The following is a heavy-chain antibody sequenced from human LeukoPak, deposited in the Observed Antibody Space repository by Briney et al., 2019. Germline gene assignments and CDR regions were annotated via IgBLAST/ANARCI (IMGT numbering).Heavy chain of an antibody. CDR3: ARSIRPYSSPHGYYYYYYMDV. Sequence: SGESLQISCKGSGYSFTSYWIGWVRQLPGKGLEWMGIIYPGDSDTRYSPSFQGQVTISADKSISTAYLQWSSLKASDTAMYYCARSIRPYSSPHGYYYYYYMDVWGKGTTVTVSS. V-gene: IGHV5-51*01. D-gene: IGHD6-13*01. J-gene: IGHJ6*03. CDR2: IYPGDSDT. CDR1: GYSFTSYW.